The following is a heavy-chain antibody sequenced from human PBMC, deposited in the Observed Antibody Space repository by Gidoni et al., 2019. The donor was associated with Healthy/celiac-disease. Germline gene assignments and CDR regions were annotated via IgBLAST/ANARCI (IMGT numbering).Heavy chain of an antibody. Sequence: QVQLQESGPGLVKPSQTLSLTCPVSGGSISSGDYYWSWIRQPPGKGLEWIGYIYYSGSTYYNPSLKSRVTISVDTSKNQFSLKLSSVTAADTAVYYCARVLPYGGNSPDYWGQGTLVTVSS. J-gene: IGHJ4*02. D-gene: IGHD4-17*01. V-gene: IGHV4-30-4*01. CDR3: ARVLPYGGNSPDY. CDR1: GGSISSGDYY. CDR2: IYYSGST.